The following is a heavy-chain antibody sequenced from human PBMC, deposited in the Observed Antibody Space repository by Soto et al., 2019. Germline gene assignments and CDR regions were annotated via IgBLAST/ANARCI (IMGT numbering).Heavy chain of an antibody. CDR1: GYTFTSYD. D-gene: IGHD2-15*01. J-gene: IGHJ2*01. CDR3: ARGLVVVSATYWYFDL. Sequence: QVQLVQSGAEVKKPGASVKVSCKASGYTFTSYDINWVRQAAGQGLEWIGWMKPNSGKAVYAQKFQGRVTMAGNTSRSTAYMELSSLRSDDTDVYFCARGLVVVSATYWYFDLWGRGTLVTVSS. CDR2: MKPNSGKA. V-gene: IGHV1-8*01.